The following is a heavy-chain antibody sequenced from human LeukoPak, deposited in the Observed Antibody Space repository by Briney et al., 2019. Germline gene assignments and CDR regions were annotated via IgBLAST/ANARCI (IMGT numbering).Heavy chain of an antibody. V-gene: IGHV1-69*04. CDR1: GGTFSSYA. CDR2: IIPILGIA. CDR3: ARDGDDYSLYRYYYYGMDV. D-gene: IGHD4-11*01. J-gene: IGHJ6*02. Sequence: GASVKVSCKASGGTFSSYAISWVRQAPGQGLEWMGRIIPILGIANYAQKFQGRVTITADKSTSTAYMELSSLRSEDTAVYYCARDGDDYSLYRYYYYGMDVWGQGTTVTVSS.